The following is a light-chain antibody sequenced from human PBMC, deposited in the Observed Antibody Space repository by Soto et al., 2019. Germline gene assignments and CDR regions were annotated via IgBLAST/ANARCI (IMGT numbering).Light chain of an antibody. V-gene: IGKV1-5*01. CDR2: DVS. J-gene: IGKJ1*01. CDR3: QQYNTFWT. CDR1: QTISSW. Sequence: IQVTQSPSSLSASVGDRVTITCRASQTISSWLAWYQQKPGKAPKLLIYDVSSLESGVPSRFSGSGSGTEFTLTISSLQPDDFATYYCQQYNTFWTFGQGTKVDIK.